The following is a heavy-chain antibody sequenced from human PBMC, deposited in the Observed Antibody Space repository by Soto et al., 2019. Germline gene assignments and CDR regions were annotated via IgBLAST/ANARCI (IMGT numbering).Heavy chain of an antibody. CDR2: IDPSDSYT. V-gene: IGHV5-10-1*01. Sequence: GESLKISCKGSGYSFTSYWISWVRQMPGKGLEWMGRIDPSDSYTNYSPSFQGHVTISADKSISTAYLQWSSLKASDTAMYYCACSGGSYSGYDPDILGYYGMDVWGQGTTVTVSS. J-gene: IGHJ6*02. CDR1: GYSFTSYW. CDR3: ACSGGSYSGYDPDILGYYGMDV. D-gene: IGHD5-12*01.